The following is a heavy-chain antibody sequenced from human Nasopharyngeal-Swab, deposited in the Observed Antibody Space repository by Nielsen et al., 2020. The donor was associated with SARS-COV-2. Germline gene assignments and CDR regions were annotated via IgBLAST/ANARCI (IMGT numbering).Heavy chain of an antibody. D-gene: IGHD3-22*01. V-gene: IGHV1-2*06. CDR3: ARPYDGRGYYCEDAFDI. CDR2: INPNSGGT. J-gene: IGHJ3*02. Sequence: WVRQAPGQGLEWMGRINPNSGGTNYAQKFQGRVTMTRDTSISTAYMELSRLRYDDTAVYYCARPYDGRGYYCEDAFDIWGLGTMVTVSS.